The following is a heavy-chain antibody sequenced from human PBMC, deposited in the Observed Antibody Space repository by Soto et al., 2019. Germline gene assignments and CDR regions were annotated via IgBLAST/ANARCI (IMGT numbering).Heavy chain of an antibody. CDR3: ARGPRAVAGPNYYYYYGMDV. Sequence: GASVKVSCKASGGTFSSYAISWVRQAPGQGLEWMGGIIPIFGTANYAQKFQGRVTITADESTSTAYMELSSLRSEDTAVYYCARGPRAVAGPNYYYYYGMDVWSQGTTVTVSS. CDR1: GGTFSSYA. D-gene: IGHD6-19*01. J-gene: IGHJ6*02. V-gene: IGHV1-69*13. CDR2: IIPIFGTA.